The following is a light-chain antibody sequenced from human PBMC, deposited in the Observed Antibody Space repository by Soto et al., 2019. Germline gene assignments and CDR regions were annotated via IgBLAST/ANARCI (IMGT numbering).Light chain of an antibody. CDR2: GAS. CDR3: QHYNSYSEA. J-gene: IGKJ1*01. Sequence: EIVMTQPPATLSVSPGERASLSCRASQSFSSNLAWYQQKPGQAPRLLIYGASTRATGIPARFSGSGSGTEFTLTISSLQPDDFATYYCQHYNSYSEAFGQGTKVDI. CDR1: QSFSSN. V-gene: IGKV3-15*01.